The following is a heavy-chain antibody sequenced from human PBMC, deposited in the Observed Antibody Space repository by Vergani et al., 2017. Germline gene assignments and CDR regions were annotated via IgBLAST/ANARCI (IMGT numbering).Heavy chain of an antibody. D-gene: IGHD6-19*01. CDR3: AHRRGGYSSGWYSS. Sequence: QITLKESGPTLVKPTQTLTLTCTFSGFSLSTSGVGVGWIRQPPGKALEWLALIYWDDDKRYSPSLKSRLTITKDTSKNQVVLTMTNMDHVDTATYYCAHRRGGYSSGWYSSWGQGTLVTVSS. V-gene: IGHV2-5*02. J-gene: IGHJ4*02. CDR1: GFSLSTSGVG. CDR2: IYWDDDK.